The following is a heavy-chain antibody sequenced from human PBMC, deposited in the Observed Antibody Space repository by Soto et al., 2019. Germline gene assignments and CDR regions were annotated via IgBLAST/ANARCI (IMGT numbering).Heavy chain of an antibody. J-gene: IGHJ4*02. V-gene: IGHV4-59*01. CDR1: GASIRSYY. CDR3: VRNHRYCSGGNCYVFDS. CDR2: FFYAGNT. Sequence: QVHLLESGPRLVKPSETLSLTCTVSGASIRSYYWSRLRQPPGKGLEWIGHFFYAGNTKYKPSLERRVSISADTSANQLSLEVNPMNAADTALYYCVRNHRYCSGGNCYVFDSWGQGILVTVSS. D-gene: IGHD2-15*01.